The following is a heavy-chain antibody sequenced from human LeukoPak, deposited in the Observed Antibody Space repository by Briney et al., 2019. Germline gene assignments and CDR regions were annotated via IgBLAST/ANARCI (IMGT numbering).Heavy chain of an antibody. Sequence: SETLSLTCTVSGGSITNCCWGWIRQPXXXXXXXXXXXXXXXNTAYSPSLQSRVTMSVDTSKNQFSLKLNSVTAADTAVYYCARVPPSYSDSSKIYYYYYVDVWGKGTPVTVSS. CDR3: ARVPPSYSDSSKIYYYYYVDV. J-gene: IGHJ6*03. V-gene: IGHV4-4*07. CDR2: XXXXXNT. CDR1: GGSITNCC. D-gene: IGHD1-26*01.